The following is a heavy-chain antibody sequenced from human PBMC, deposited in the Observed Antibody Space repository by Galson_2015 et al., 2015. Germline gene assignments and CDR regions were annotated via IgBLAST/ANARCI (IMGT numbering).Heavy chain of an antibody. CDR2: INSDGSTT. CDR3: TTLAMVFDI. Sequence: SLRLSCAASGFTFSGYWMHWVRQAPGKGLVRVSHINSDGSTTSYADSVKGRFTISRDNAKNTLYLQMNSLRAEDTAVYYCTTLAMVFDIWGQGTMVTVSS. CDR1: GFTFSGYW. D-gene: IGHD2-8*01. J-gene: IGHJ3*02. V-gene: IGHV3-74*01.